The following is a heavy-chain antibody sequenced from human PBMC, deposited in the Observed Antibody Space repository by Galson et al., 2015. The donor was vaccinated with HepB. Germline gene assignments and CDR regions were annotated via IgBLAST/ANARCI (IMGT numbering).Heavy chain of an antibody. D-gene: IGHD3-10*01. CDR2: IDWDDDK. CDR3: ARIPAGYDAFDI. V-gene: IGHV2-70*04. J-gene: IGHJ3*02. Sequence: PALVKPTQTLTLTCTFSGFSLSTSGMRVSWIRQPPGKALEWLARIDWDDDKFYSTSLKTRLTISKDTSKNQVVLTMTNMDPVDTATYYCARIPAGYDAFDIWGQGTMVTVSS. CDR1: GFSLSTSGMR.